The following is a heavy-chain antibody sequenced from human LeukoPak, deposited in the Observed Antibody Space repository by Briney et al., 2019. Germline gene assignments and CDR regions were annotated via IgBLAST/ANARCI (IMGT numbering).Heavy chain of an antibody. Sequence: GASLKVSCKASGYSFTNYGISWVRQTPGQGLVWMGWTRAYNDNAHYAQGLEGRVTMTSETSTRTAYMELRSLRSDDTAVYYCARSTLGIEFDYWGQGSLVTVSS. D-gene: IGHD7-27*01. CDR1: GYSFTNYG. CDR3: ARSTLGIEFDY. J-gene: IGHJ4*02. CDR2: TRAYNDNA. V-gene: IGHV1-18*01.